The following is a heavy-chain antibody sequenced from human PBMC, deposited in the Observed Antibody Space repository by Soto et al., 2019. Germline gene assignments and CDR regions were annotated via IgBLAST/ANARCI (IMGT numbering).Heavy chain of an antibody. Sequence: QVQLQESGPGLVKPSQTLSLTCTVSGGSISSGGYYWSWIRQHPGKGLEWIGYIYNSGRTYYNPSRKSRVTISAYTSKNQFSLKLSSVTAAYPPEYYCARDPAPWGQGTLVTVSS. CDR2: IYNSGRT. J-gene: IGHJ5*02. CDR1: GGSISSGGYY. V-gene: IGHV4-31*03. CDR3: ARDPAP.